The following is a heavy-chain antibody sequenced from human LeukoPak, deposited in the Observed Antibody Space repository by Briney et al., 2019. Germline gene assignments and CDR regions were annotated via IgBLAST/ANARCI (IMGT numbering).Heavy chain of an antibody. CDR1: GYTLTSYG. D-gene: IGHD2-2*01. CDR3: ARRANSTSLLDAFDI. CDR2: ISAYNGNT. J-gene: IGHJ3*02. V-gene: IGHV1-18*01. Sequence: ASVKVSCKASGYTLTSYGVSWVRQAPGQGLEWMGWISAYNGNTNYAQKLQGRVTMTTDTSTSTAYMDLRSLRSDDTAVYYCARRANSTSLLDAFDIWGQGTMVTVSS.